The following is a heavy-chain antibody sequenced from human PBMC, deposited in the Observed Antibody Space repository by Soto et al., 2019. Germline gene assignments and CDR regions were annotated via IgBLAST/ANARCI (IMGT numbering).Heavy chain of an antibody. CDR2: FDPEDGET. CDR1: GYTLTELS. J-gene: IGHJ5*02. Sequence: ASVKVSCKVSGYTLTELSMHWVRQAPGKGLEWMGGFDPEDGETIYAQKFQGRVTVTEDTSTDTAYMELSSLRSEDTAVYYCARETIRTHNWFDPWGQGTLVTV. V-gene: IGHV1-24*01. D-gene: IGHD3-10*01. CDR3: ARETIRTHNWFDP.